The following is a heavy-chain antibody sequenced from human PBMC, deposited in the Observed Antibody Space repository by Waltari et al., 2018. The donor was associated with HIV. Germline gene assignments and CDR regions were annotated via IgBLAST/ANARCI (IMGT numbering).Heavy chain of an antibody. CDR2: IYYSGST. Sequence: QLQLQESGPGLVKPSETLSLTCTVSGGSISSSSYYWGWIRQPPGKGLEWIGSIYYSGSTYYNPSLKSRVTISVDTSKNQFSLKLSSVTAADTAVYYCARQTMIVSGDWFDPWGQGTLVTVSS. J-gene: IGHJ5*02. V-gene: IGHV4-39*01. CDR3: ARQTMIVSGDWFDP. D-gene: IGHD3-22*01. CDR1: GGSISSSSYY.